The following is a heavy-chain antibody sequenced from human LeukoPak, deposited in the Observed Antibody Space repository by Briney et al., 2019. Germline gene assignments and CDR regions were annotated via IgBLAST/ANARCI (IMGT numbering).Heavy chain of an antibody. D-gene: IGHD2-2*01. V-gene: IGHV1-2*02. Sequence: ASVKVSCRASGYXFTGYYIHWVRQAPGQGLEWMGLINPNSGGTNYAQKFQGRDTMTRDTPISTAYMELSRLRSDDTAVYYCARSGCSSTSCYDYFDYWGQGTLVTVSS. J-gene: IGHJ4*02. CDR3: ARSGCSSTSCYDYFDY. CDR2: INPNSGGT. CDR1: GYXFTGYY.